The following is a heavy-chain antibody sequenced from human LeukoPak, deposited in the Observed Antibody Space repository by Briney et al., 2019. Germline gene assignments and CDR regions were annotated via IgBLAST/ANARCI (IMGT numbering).Heavy chain of an antibody. CDR2: ISYDGSKK. CDR1: GFTFSKYG. D-gene: IGHD3-10*01. J-gene: IGHJ4*02. V-gene: IGHV3-30*18. CDR3: AKDFPHCGSGSSRFDY. Sequence: PGRSLRLSCAASGFTFSKYGTHWVGQAPGKGLEWVAVISYDGSKKDYADSVKGRFTISRDNSKNTLYLQMNSLRVEDTAVYYCAKDFPHCGSGSSRFDYWGQGTLVTVSS.